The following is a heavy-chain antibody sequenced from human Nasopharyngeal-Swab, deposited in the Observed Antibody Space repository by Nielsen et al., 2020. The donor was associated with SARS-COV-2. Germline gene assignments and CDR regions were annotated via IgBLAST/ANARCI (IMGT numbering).Heavy chain of an antibody. J-gene: IGHJ4*02. CDR1: GFTFGNYW. CDR3: TRLTYYYDSSSGG. Sequence: GESLKISCVASGFTFGNYWMHWVRQVPGKGLVWVSHINADGSRTTYADSVKGRFTISRDNAKNTLYLQMDNLRAEDTAVYYCTRLTYYYDSSSGGWGQGTLVTASS. D-gene: IGHD3-22*01. V-gene: IGHV3-74*01. CDR2: INADGSRT.